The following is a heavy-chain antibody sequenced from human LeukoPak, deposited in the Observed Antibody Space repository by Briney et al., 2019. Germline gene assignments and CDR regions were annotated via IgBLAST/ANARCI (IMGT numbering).Heavy chain of an antibody. J-gene: IGHJ4*01. D-gene: IGHD3-10*01. CDR1: GGPISSYY. CDR2: IYTSGST. CDR3: ARHLVDNVSGRPYYFDY. Sequence: SETLSLTCTVSGGPISSYYWSWIRQPAGKGLEWIGRIYTSGSTYYNPAHKNRVTISVDTSKKQFSLKLSSVTAADTAVYYCARHLVDNVSGRPYYFDYWGHRILVTVSS. V-gene: IGHV4-4*07.